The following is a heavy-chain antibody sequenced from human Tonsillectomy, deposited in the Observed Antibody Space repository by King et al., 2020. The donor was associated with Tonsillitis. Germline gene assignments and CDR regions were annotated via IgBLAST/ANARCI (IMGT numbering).Heavy chain of an antibody. CDR3: ARDSFLSHRSPRDAFDI. V-gene: IGHV4-61*01. CDR2: IYYSGST. J-gene: IGHJ3*02. D-gene: IGHD3-3*02. Sequence: VQLQESGPGLVKPSETLSLTCTVSGGSVSSGSYYWSWIRQPPGKGLEWIGYIYYSGSTNYNPSLKSRVTISVDPSKNPFSLELGSVTAADTAVYYCARDSFLSHRSPRDAFDIWGQGTMVTVSS. CDR1: GGSVSSGSYY.